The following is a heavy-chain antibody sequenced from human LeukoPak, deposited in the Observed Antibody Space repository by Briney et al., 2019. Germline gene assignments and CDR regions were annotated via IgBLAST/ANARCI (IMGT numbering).Heavy chain of an antibody. CDR1: GFTVSSNY. D-gene: IGHD5-24*01. J-gene: IGHJ6*03. CDR2: IYTDDST. Sequence: GGSLRLSCAASGFTVSSNYMSWVRQAPGKGLEWVSVIYTDDSTYYADSVKGRFTISRDNSKNTLYLQMNSLRAEDTAVYYCAKAGRKRWLQLRCYMDVWGKGTTVTVSS. V-gene: IGHV3-53*01. CDR3: AKAGRKRWLQLRCYMDV.